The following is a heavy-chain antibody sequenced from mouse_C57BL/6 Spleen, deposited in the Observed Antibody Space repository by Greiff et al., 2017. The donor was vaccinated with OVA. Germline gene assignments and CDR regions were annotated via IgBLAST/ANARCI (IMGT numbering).Heavy chain of an antibody. CDR2: IDPSDSYT. V-gene: IGHV1-69*01. D-gene: IGHD3-3*01. J-gene: IGHJ1*03. CDR1: GYTFTSYW. CDR3: ARGLGQGYWYFDV. Sequence: QVQLQQPGAELVMPGASVKLSCKASGYTFTSYWMHWVKQRPGQGLEWIGEIDPSDSYTNYNQKFKGKSTLTVDKSSSTAYMQLSSLTSEDSAVYYCARGLGQGYWYFDVWGTGTTVTVSS.